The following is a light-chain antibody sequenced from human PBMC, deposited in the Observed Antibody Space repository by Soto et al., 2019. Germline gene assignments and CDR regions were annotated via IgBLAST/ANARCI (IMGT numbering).Light chain of an antibody. Sequence: QSVLTQPPSVSAAPGQKVTISCSGSSSNIGNNYVSWYQQLPGTAPKLLIYDNNKRPSGIPGRYSGSKSGTSATLGITGLQTGDEADEYCGNWDSSLSAVVFGGGTKLTVL. J-gene: IGLJ2*01. CDR2: DNN. V-gene: IGLV1-51*01. CDR3: GNWDSSLSAVV. CDR1: SSNIGNNY.